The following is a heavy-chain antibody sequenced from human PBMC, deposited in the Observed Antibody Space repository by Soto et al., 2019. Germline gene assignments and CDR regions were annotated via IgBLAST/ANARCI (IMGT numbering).Heavy chain of an antibody. CDR3: ARGKGGSSWYFGW. CDR1: GGTFSRYA. Sequence: AVKVSCKASGGTFSRYAISWVRQAPGQGLEWMGGIIPIFGTANYAQKFQGRVTITADKSTSTAYMELSSLRSEDTAVYYCARGKGGSSWYFGWWGQGTLVTVSS. J-gene: IGHJ4*02. V-gene: IGHV1-69*06. CDR2: IIPIFGTA. D-gene: IGHD6-13*01.